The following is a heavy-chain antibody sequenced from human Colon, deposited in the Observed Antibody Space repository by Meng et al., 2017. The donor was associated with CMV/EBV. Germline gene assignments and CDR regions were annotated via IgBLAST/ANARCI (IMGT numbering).Heavy chain of an antibody. CDR2: ISPYDGKI. CDR1: GYTFTDYA. D-gene: IGHD5-24*01. Sequence: CKSSGYTFTDYAISWVRQAPGQGLEWMGCISPYDGKINYARKFQGRVTMTTDTSTSTAYMELRSLRSDDTAMHYCARDPYNKNWFDPWGQGTLVTVSS. CDR3: ARDPYNKNWFDP. V-gene: IGHV1-18*01. J-gene: IGHJ5*02.